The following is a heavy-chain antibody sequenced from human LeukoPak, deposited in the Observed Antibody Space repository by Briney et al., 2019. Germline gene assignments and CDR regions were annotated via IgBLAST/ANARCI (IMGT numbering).Heavy chain of an antibody. CDR2: VSNSGDTT. D-gene: IGHD3-16*01. CDR3: ANIGSSTFGSTGF. V-gene: IGHV3-23*01. Sequence: PGGSLRLSCVASGFTFSTYGMIWVRQAPGKGPEWVSLVSNSGDTTNYADSVKSRFTISRDNSKNTLYLQMDSLRAEDTAAYYCANIGSSTFGSTGFWGQGTLVTVSP. CDR1: GFTFSTYG. J-gene: IGHJ4*02.